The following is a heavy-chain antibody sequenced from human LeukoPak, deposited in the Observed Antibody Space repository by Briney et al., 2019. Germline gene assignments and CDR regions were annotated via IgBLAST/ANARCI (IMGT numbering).Heavy chain of an antibody. CDR3: ARVPVVVMGVTGNWFDP. V-gene: IGHV7-4-1*02. D-gene: IGHD2-15*01. J-gene: IGHJ5*02. CDR1: GYSFSNYA. Sequence: ASVKVSCKASGYSFSNYALNWVRHAPGQGLEWMGWINTNSGTPTYAQGFTGRFVFSLDTSVNTAYLQISSLKAEDTAVCYCARVPVVVMGVTGNWFDPWGQGTLVTVSS. CDR2: INTNSGTP.